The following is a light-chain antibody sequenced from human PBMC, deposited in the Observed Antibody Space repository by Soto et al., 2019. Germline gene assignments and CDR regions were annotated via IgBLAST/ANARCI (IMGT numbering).Light chain of an antibody. CDR1: QSVYNNY. CDR3: QQYGSSVT. Sequence: EIVLTQSPGSLSLSPGERATLSCRASQSVYNNYIAWYQHSPGQAPRVLIYGASTRATGTPDRFSGSGSGTDFTLTITRLEPEESALYYCQQYGSSVTFVGGTKVE. V-gene: IGKV3-20*01. J-gene: IGKJ4*01. CDR2: GAS.